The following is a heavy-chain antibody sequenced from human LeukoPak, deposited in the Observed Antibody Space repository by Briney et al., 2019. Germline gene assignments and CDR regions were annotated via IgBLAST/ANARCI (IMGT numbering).Heavy chain of an antibody. J-gene: IGHJ3*02. V-gene: IGHV3-20*04. D-gene: IGHD2-15*01. Sequence: GGSLRLSCAASGFTFDDYAMHWVRQAPGKGLEWVSGINWNGGSTGYADSVKGRFTISRDNAKNSLYLQMNSLRAEDTALYYCARGSVYCSGGSCRDAFDIWGQGTMVTVSS. CDR1: GFTFDDYA. CDR3: ARGSVYCSGGSCRDAFDI. CDR2: INWNGGST.